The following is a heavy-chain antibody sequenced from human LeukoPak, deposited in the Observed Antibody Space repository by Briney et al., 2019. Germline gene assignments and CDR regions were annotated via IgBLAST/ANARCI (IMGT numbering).Heavy chain of an antibody. CDR1: GFTFSSYW. Sequence: PGGSLRLSCAASGFTFSSYWMHWVRQAPGKGLEWVSDISRSGTTVNYADSMKGRFTISRDNAKNSLYLQMNSLRDEDTAVYYCASRRESFDYWGQGTLVTVSS. J-gene: IGHJ4*02. CDR3: ASRRESFDY. CDR2: ISRSGTTV. V-gene: IGHV3-48*02.